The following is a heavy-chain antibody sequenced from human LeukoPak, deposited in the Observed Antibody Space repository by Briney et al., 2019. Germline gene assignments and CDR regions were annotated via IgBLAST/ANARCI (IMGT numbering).Heavy chain of an antibody. CDR3: ARDLSYYGSGSYPDY. D-gene: IGHD3-10*01. CDR1: GFTFSTYA. J-gene: IGHJ4*02. V-gene: IGHV3-48*04. CDR2: ISSSGSTI. Sequence: PGGSLRLSCEASGFTFSTYAMSWVRQPPGKGLQWVSYISSSGSTIYYADSVKGRFTISRDNAKNSLYLQMNSLRAEDTAVYYCARDLSYYGSGSYPDYWGQGTLVTVSS.